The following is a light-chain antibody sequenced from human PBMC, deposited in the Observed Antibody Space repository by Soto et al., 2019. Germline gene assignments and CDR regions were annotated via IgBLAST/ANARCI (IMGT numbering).Light chain of an antibody. CDR3: QQYSTYPRA. CDR2: RTS. J-gene: IGKJ3*01. V-gene: IGKV1-5*03. CDR1: PSPNAW. Sequence: DIQMTQSPSTLSASVGDRVIMTCRASPSPNAWLAWYQQKPGKAPKLLIYRTSTLESGVPSRFSGSGSGTEFTLTISGLLPDDFATYYCQQYSTYPRAFGPGTTVDVK.